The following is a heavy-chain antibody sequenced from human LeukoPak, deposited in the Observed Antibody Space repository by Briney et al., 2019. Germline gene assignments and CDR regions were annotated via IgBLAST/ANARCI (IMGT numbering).Heavy chain of an antibody. J-gene: IGHJ4*02. CDR3: ARVPTYYYDSSGYYFDY. Sequence: SETLSLTCTVSGGSISSGDYYWSWIRQPPGKGLEWIVYIYYSGSTYYNPSLKSRITISVNTTKNQFSLKLRSVTAAHTAVYYCARVPTYYYDSSGYYFDYWGQGTLVTVSS. CDR1: GGSISSGDYY. V-gene: IGHV4-30-4*01. CDR2: IYYSGST. D-gene: IGHD3-22*01.